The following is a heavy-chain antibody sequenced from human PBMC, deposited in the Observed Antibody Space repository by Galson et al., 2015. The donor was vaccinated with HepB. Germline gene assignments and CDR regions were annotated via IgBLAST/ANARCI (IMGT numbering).Heavy chain of an antibody. CDR1: GFSLSTSGVG. J-gene: IGHJ2*01. D-gene: IGHD3-22*01. CDR3: AHSLYYYDSSGYYSNWYFDL. Sequence: PALVKPTQTLTLTCTFSGFSLSTSGVGVGWIRQPPGKALEWLALIYWDDDKRYSPSLKSRLTITKDTSKNQVVLTMTNMDPVDTATYYCAHSLYYYDSSGYYSNWYFDLWGRGTLVTVSS. V-gene: IGHV2-5*02. CDR2: IYWDDDK.